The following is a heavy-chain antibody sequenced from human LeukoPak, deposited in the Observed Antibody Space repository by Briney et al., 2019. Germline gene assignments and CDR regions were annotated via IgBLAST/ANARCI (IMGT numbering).Heavy chain of an antibody. D-gene: IGHD3-16*01. Sequence: SETLSLTCTVSGGSISSYYWSWIRQPPGKGLEWIGYVYYSGGITYNPSLKSRVTISVDTTKNQFSLRLTSVTAADTSVYYCSRGGYYFYFWGQGTPVTVSS. CDR1: GGSISSYY. CDR2: VYYSGGI. J-gene: IGHJ4*02. V-gene: IGHV4-59*01. CDR3: SRGGYYFYF.